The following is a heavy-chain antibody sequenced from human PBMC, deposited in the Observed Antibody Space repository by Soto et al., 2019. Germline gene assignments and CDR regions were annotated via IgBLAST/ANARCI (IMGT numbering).Heavy chain of an antibody. CDR3: AHRVLRTVFGLVTTTAIYFDF. V-gene: IGHV2-5*02. CDR1: GFSLTTSGVG. J-gene: IGHJ4*02. CDR2: IYWDDDK. D-gene: IGHD3-3*01. Sequence: QITLNESGPTQVKPRQTLTLTCPFSGFSLTTSGVGVGWIRQSPVKSPEWLALIYWDDDKRYSPSLKSRLTITKDTSKNQVVLTMVDLDPADTATYYCAHRVLRTVFGLVTTTAIYFDFWCQGTPVAVSS.